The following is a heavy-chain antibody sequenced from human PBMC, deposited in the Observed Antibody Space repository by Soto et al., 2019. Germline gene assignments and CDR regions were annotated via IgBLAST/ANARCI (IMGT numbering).Heavy chain of an antibody. Sequence: SETLSLTCTVSGGSISSYYWSWIRQPAGKGLEWIGRIYTSGSTNYNPSLKSRVTMSVDTSKNQFSLKLSSVTTADTAVYYCARDGIAAGGYYYYGMDVWGQGTTVTVSS. J-gene: IGHJ6*02. CDR2: IYTSGST. D-gene: IGHD6-13*01. CDR3: ARDGIAAGGYYYYGMDV. V-gene: IGHV4-4*07. CDR1: GGSISSYY.